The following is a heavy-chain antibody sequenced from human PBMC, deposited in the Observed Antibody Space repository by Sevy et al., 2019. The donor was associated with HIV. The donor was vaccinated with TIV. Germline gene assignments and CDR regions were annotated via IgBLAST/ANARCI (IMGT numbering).Heavy chain of an antibody. CDR3: AKTLQKLPFHPHYFDY. CDR1: GFTLGSYT. D-gene: IGHD2-21*02. CDR2: ISATGGST. J-gene: IGHJ4*02. Sequence: GGSLRLSCAASGFTLGSYTMNWVRQAPGEGLEWVASISATGGSTYYADSVKVRFTISRDVSKGLLYLQMNSLTAEDTAIFYCAKTLQKLPFHPHYFDYWGQGTLVTVSS. V-gene: IGHV3-23*01.